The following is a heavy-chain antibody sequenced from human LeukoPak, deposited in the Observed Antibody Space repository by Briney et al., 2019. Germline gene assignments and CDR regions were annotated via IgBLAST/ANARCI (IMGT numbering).Heavy chain of an antibody. D-gene: IGHD3-10*01. V-gene: IGHV4-59*01. Sequence: SETLSLTCTVSGGSISSYYWSWIRQPPGKGLEWIGYIYYGGSTNYNPSLKSRVTISVDTSKNQFSLKLTSVTAADTAVYFCARGGYYGSGNDFRFDPWGQGTLVTVSS. J-gene: IGHJ5*02. CDR3: ARGGYYGSGNDFRFDP. CDR1: GGSISSYY. CDR2: IYYGGST.